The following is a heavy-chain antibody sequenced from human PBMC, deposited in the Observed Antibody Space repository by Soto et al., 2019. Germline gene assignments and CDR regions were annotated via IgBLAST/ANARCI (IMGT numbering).Heavy chain of an antibody. CDR2: INAGNGNT. D-gene: IGHD4-17*01. CDR3: ARVSTVTTLDY. J-gene: IGHJ4*02. Sequence: ASVKVSCKVSGDTFTIYAIHWVRQAPGQRLEWLGWINAGNGNTKYSEKFQGRVTITTDTSASTAYMGLSSLRSEDTAVYYCARVSTVTTLDYWGQGTLVTVSS. CDR1: GDTFTIYA. V-gene: IGHV1-3*01.